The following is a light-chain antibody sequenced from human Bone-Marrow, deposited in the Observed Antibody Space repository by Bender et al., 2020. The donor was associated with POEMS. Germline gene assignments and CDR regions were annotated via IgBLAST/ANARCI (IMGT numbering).Light chain of an antibody. CDR2: DDD. J-gene: IGLJ2*01. Sequence: SYGLTQPPSVSVAPGQTATITCGGDNIRSNTVHWYQQKPGQAPLPVVSDDDKGPSGIPERFSGSNSGNTATLTISGVEAGDEADYFCQVWENSVDHVLFGGGTKLTAL. CDR1: NIRSNT. V-gene: IGLV3-21*02. CDR3: QVWENSVDHVL.